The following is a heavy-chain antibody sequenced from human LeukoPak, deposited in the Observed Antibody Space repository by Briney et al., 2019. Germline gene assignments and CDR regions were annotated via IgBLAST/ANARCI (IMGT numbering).Heavy chain of an antibody. CDR3: ARGFKDTAMVAGDYYYYYMDV. Sequence: ASVKVSCKASGYTFTGYYMHWVRQATGQGLEWMGWMNPNSGNTGYAQKFQGRVTITRNTSISTAYMELSSLRSEDTAVYYCARGFKDTAMVAGDYYYYYMDVWGKGTTVTVSS. D-gene: IGHD5-18*01. CDR2: MNPNSGNT. CDR1: GYTFTGYY. J-gene: IGHJ6*03. V-gene: IGHV1-8*03.